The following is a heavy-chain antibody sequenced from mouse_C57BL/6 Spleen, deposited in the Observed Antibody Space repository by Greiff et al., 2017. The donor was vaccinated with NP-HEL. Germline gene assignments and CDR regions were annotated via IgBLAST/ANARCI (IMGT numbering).Heavy chain of an antibody. CDR1: GYAFTNYL. Sequence: QVQLQQSGAELVRPGTSVKVSCKASGYAFTNYLIEWVKQRPGQGLEWIGVINPGSGGTNYNEKFKGKATLTADKSSSTAYMQLSSLTSEDSAVYFCARSHYYGSSDGAWFAYWGQGTLVTVSA. J-gene: IGHJ3*01. D-gene: IGHD1-1*01. CDR3: ARSHYYGSSDGAWFAY. CDR2: INPGSGGT. V-gene: IGHV1-54*01.